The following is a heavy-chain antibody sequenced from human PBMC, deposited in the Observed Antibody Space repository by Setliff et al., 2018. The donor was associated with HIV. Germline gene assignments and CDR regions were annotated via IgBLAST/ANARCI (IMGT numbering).Heavy chain of an antibody. J-gene: IGHJ4*02. CDR1: GGSISSSSYY. V-gene: IGHV4-39*07. CDR3: ASARGDYGVDY. Sequence: PSETLSLTCTVSGGSISSSSYYWGWIRQPPGKGLEWIGSFYYSGGTNYNPSLKSRVTISVDTSKNQFSLKLSSVTAADTAVYYCASARGDYGVDYWGQGTLVTVSS. CDR2: FYYSGGT. D-gene: IGHD4-17*01.